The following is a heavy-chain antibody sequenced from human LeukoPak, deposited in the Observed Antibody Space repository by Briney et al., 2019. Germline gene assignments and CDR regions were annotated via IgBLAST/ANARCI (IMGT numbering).Heavy chain of an antibody. J-gene: IGHJ4*02. CDR2: ISAHNGNT. CDR3: ARDGYFDH. V-gene: IGHV1-18*01. Sequence: ASVKVSCKASAYTFTNYGIAWVRQAPGQGLEWMGWISAHNGNTNYAQKIQGRVSMTTDTATSTAYMELRSLAFGDTAVYYCARDGYFDHWGQGTLVTVSS. CDR1: AYTFTNYG.